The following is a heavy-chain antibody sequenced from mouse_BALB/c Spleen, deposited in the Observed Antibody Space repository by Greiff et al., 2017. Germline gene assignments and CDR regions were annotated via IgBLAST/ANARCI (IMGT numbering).Heavy chain of an antibody. CDR2: IWGDGST. CDR3: ARGTATRYFDV. D-gene: IGHD1-2*01. J-gene: IGHJ1*01. V-gene: IGHV2-6-7*01. Sequence: VQVVESGPGLVAPSQSLSITCTVSGFSLTGYGVNWVRQPPGKGLEWLGMIWGDGSTDYNSALKSRLSISKDNSKSQVFLKMNSLQTDDTARYYCARGTATRYFDVWGAGTTVTVSS. CDR1: GFSLTGYG.